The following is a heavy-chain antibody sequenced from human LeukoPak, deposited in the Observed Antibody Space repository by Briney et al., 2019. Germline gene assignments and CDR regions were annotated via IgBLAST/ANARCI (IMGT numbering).Heavy chain of an antibody. Sequence: GGSLRLSCAASGFTFSDYYMSWIRQAPGKGLEWVSYISSSGSTIYYADSVKGRFTISRDNAKNSLYLQMNSLRAEDTAVYYCARAGGWFGDPGGSNYYGMDVWGQGTTLTVSS. CDR1: GFTFSDYY. CDR3: ARAGGWFGDPGGSNYYGMDV. V-gene: IGHV3-11*01. J-gene: IGHJ6*02. CDR2: ISSSGSTI. D-gene: IGHD3-10*01.